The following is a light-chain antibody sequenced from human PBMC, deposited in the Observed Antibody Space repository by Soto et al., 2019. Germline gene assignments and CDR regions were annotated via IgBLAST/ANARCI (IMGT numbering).Light chain of an antibody. CDR2: DNN. Sequence: QSVLTQPPSVSAAPGQKVTISCSGSSSNIGNNYVSWYQQLPGTAPKLLIYDNNKRPSGIPDRFSDSKSDTSATLAITGLQTGDEADYYCGTWDSSLSAYVFGTGTKV. V-gene: IGLV1-51*01. CDR3: GTWDSSLSAYV. CDR1: SSNIGNNY. J-gene: IGLJ1*01.